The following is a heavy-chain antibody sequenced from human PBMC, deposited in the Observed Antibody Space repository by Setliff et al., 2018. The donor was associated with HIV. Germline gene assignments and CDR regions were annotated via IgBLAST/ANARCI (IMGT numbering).Heavy chain of an antibody. CDR2: IIPMYGTA. Sequence: SVKVSCKASRGTFNRYTISWVRQAPGQGLEWMGGIIPMYGTAKYAKKFQGRVTLTADESTSTAYMELSGLKSEDTALYYCASAPPDIVATSDYWYFDVWGRGTLVTVSS. D-gene: IGHD5-12*01. V-gene: IGHV1-69*13. CDR3: ASAPPDIVATSDYWYFDV. CDR1: RGTFNRYT. J-gene: IGHJ2*01.